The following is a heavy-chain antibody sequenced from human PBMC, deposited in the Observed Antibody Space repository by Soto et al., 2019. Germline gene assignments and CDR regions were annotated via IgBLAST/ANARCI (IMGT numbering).Heavy chain of an antibody. CDR1: GFTFRSYG. CDR2: ISYDGSNK. J-gene: IGHJ4*02. Sequence: LRLSCAASGFTFRSYGMHWVRQAPGKGLEWVAVISYDGSNKYYADSVKGRFTISRDNSKNTLYLQMNSLRAEDTAVYYCAKGAIAAAGTTRHYFDYWGQGTLVTVSS. D-gene: IGHD6-13*01. CDR3: AKGAIAAAGTTRHYFDY. V-gene: IGHV3-30*18.